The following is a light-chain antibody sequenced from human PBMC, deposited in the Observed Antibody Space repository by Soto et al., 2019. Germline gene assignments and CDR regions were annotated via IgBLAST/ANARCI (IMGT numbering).Light chain of an antibody. CDR2: AAS. J-gene: IGKJ3*01. V-gene: IGKV1-39*01. Sequence: DIQMTQSPSPLSASVGDRVTITCRASQSISKYLNWYQQKPGKAPKLLIYAASSLQSGVPSRFSGSESGTDFTLTSSSLQPEDFATYYCQQSYTMPFTVAPGPKVAI. CDR3: QQSYTMPFT. CDR1: QSISKY.